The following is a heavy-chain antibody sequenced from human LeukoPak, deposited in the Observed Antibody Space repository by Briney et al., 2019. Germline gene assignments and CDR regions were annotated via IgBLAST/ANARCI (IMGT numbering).Heavy chain of an antibody. J-gene: IGHJ5*02. CDR1: GGSFSGYY. D-gene: IGHD2-2*02. V-gene: IGHV4-34*01. CDR2: INHSGST. Sequence: SETLSLTCAVYGGSFSGYYWSRIRQPPGKGLEWIGEINHSGSTNYNPSLKSRVTISVDTSKNQFSLKLSSVTAADTAVYYCARGIIVVVPAAIRFDPWGQGTLVTVSS. CDR3: ARGIIVVVPAAIRFDP.